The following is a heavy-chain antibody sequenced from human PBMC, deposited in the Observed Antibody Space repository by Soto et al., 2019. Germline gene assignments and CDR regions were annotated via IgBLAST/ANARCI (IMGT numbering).Heavy chain of an antibody. J-gene: IGHJ4*02. CDR1: GFTFSDNW. CDR2: ISGDASST. V-gene: IGHV3-74*01. D-gene: IGHD7-27*01. Sequence: EVKVVESGGGLVQPGGSLRLSCAASGFTFSDNWMHWVRQPPGKGPVWVSRISGDASSTSYADSVKGRFTISRDSAKNTVYLQMDSLRVEDTAVYYCTRGGTRTTYWGIFDSWGQGTLVTVSS. CDR3: TRGGTRTTYWGIFDS.